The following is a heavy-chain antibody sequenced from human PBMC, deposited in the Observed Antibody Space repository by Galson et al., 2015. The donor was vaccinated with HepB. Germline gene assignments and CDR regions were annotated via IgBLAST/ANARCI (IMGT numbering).Heavy chain of an antibody. CDR3: AKAPPHRRLLQHYYGMDI. V-gene: IGHV1-8*01. CDR1: GYIFTSYD. CDR2: VNTNSGNI. Sequence: SVKVSCKASGYIFTSYDITWVRQATGQGLEWMGWVNTNSGNIGYAQKFQGRVTMTRNSAITTAYMELSSLRSEDTAVYYCAKAPPHRRLLQHYYGMDIWGQGTTVTVSS. D-gene: IGHD2-15*01. J-gene: IGHJ6*02.